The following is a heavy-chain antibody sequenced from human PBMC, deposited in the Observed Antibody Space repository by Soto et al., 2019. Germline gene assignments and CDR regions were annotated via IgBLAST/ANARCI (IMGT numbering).Heavy chain of an antibody. V-gene: IGHV3-23*01. J-gene: IGHJ4*02. CDR3: AKHVTSAYCSSTSCYVFYFDY. CDR1: GFTFSSYA. Sequence: GGSLRLSCAASGFTFSSYAMSWVRQAPGKGLEWVSAISGSGGSTYYADSVKGRFTISRDNSKNTLYLQMNSLRAEDTAVYYCAKHVTSAYCSSTSCYVFYFDYWGQGTLVTVSS. CDR2: ISGSGGST. D-gene: IGHD2-2*01.